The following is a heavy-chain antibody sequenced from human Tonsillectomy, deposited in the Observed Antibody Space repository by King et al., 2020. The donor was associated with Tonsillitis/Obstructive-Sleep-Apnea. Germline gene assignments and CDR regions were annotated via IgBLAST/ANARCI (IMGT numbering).Heavy chain of an antibody. CDR3: ARAPPFRYCGGGSCYYDDAFDI. D-gene: IGHD2-15*01. V-gene: IGHV1-18*01. Sequence: QLVQSGAEVKKPGASVKVSCKASGYTFTSYGISWVRQAPGQGLEWMGWISAYNGNTNYAQKLQGRVTMTTDTSTSTAYMELRSLRSDDTAVYYCARAPPFRYCGGGSCYYDDAFDIWGQGTMVTVSS. CDR1: GYTFTSYG. J-gene: IGHJ3*02. CDR2: ISAYNGNT.